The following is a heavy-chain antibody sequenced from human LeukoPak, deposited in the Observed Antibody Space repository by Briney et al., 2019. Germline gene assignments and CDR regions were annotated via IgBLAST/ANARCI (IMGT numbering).Heavy chain of an antibody. D-gene: IGHD3-10*01. CDR1: GFSFTTYW. CDR3: AKLAKYFYGAETFYFFEH. V-gene: IGHV3-7*01. Sequence: GGSLRLSCAASGFSFTTYWMSWVRQAQVKGLEWVANINQDGTEKYYVESVKGRFTISRDNGKNSLYLQMNSPRVEDTAVYYCAKLAKYFYGAETFYFFEHWGQGTPVTASS. J-gene: IGHJ4*02. CDR2: INQDGTEK.